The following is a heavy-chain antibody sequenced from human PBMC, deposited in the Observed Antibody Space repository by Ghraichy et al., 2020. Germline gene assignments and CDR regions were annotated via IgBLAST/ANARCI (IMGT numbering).Heavy chain of an antibody. V-gene: IGHV3-30*18. CDR1: GFSFSTSA. Sequence: GGSLRLSCAASGFSFSTSAMHWVRQVPGGGLEWVAAISYDGINSYYADSVRGRFTISRDNPNNILSLQMKSLRPDDTAVYYCAKSFLLRYFAQSSIDAFDFWGQGTQVTVSS. CDR3: AKSFLLRYFAQSSIDAFDF. D-gene: IGHD3-9*01. CDR2: ISYDGINS. J-gene: IGHJ3*01.